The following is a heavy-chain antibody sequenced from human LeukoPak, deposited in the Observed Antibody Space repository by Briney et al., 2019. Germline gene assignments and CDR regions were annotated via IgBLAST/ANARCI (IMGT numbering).Heavy chain of an antibody. CDR3: AGAHERQLWSSGVDY. CDR1: GYTFTGYY. V-gene: IGHV1-2*02. D-gene: IGHD5-18*01. Sequence: ASVKVSCKASGYTFTGYYMHWVRQAPGQGLEWMGWINPNSGGTNYAQKFQGRVTMTRDTSISTAYMELSRLGSDDTAVYYCAGAHERQLWSSGVDYWGQGTLVTVSS. CDR2: INPNSGGT. J-gene: IGHJ4*02.